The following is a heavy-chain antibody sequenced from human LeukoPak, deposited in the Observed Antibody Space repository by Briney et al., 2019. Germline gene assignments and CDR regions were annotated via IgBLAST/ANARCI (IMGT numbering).Heavy chain of an antibody. CDR3: ARANYGGDFDY. Sequence: SETLSLTCTVSGGSISSYYWSWIRQPPGKGLEWIGYIYYSGSTNYNPSLKSRVTISVDTSKNQFSLKLSSVTAADTAVYYCARANYGGDFDYWGQGTLVTVSS. CDR2: IYYSGST. CDR1: GGSISSYY. J-gene: IGHJ4*02. V-gene: IGHV4-59*01. D-gene: IGHD4-23*01.